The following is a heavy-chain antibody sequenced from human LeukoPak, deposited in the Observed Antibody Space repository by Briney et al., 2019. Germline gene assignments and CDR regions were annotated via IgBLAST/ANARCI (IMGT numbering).Heavy chain of an antibody. V-gene: IGHV4-39*07. J-gene: IGHJ3*02. D-gene: IGHD6-6*01. CDR2: IYYSGST. Sequence: SETLSLTCTVSGGSISSSSYYWGWIRQPPGKGLEWIGSIYYSGSTYYNPSLKSRVTISVDTSKNQFSLKLSSVTAADTAVYYCARAGSIAARLSPGDAFDIWGQGTMVTVSS. CDR1: GGSISSSSYY. CDR3: ARAGSIAARLSPGDAFDI.